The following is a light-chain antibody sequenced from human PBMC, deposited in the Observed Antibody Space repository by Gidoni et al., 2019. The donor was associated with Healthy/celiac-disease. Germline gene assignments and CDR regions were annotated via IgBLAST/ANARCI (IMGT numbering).Light chain of an antibody. CDR2: DVS. Sequence: QPALTQPRSVSGSPGQSVTISCPGTSSDVGGYNYVSWYQQHPGKAPKLMIYDVSKRPSGVPDRFSGSKSGNTASLTISGLQAEDEADYYCCSYAGSYTWLFGGGTKLTVL. CDR1: SSDVGGYNY. V-gene: IGLV2-11*01. J-gene: IGLJ3*02. CDR3: CSYAGSYTWL.